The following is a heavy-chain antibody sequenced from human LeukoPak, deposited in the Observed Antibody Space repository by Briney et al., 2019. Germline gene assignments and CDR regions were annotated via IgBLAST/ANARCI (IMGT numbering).Heavy chain of an antibody. V-gene: IGHV3-15*01. CDR2: IKSKTDGGTT. CDR3: TTDLETGVNFDY. CDR1: GFTFSNAW. J-gene: IGHJ4*02. Sequence: PGGSLRPSCAASGFTFSNAWMGWVRQAPGKGLEWVGRIKSKTDGGTTDYAAPVKGRFTISRDDSKNTLYLQMNSLKTEDTAVYYCTTDLETGVNFDYWGQGTLVTVSS. D-gene: IGHD1-1*01.